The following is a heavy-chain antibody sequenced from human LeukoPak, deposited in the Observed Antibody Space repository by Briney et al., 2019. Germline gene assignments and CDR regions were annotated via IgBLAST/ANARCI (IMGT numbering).Heavy chain of an antibody. Sequence: GESLKISCKGSGYSFTSYWIGWVRQIPGKGLEWMGIIYPGDSDTRYSPSFQGQVTISADKSISTAYLQWSSLKASDTAMYYCARQSRITIFGVDYYYMDVWGKGTTVTVSS. D-gene: IGHD3-3*01. CDR2: IYPGDSDT. V-gene: IGHV5-51*01. CDR1: GYSFTSYW. CDR3: ARQSRITIFGVDYYYMDV. J-gene: IGHJ6*03.